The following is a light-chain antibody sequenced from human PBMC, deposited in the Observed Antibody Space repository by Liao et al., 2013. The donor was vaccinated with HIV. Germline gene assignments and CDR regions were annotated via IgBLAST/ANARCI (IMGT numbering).Light chain of an antibody. CDR3: QTWDSLTGV. CDR2: YDS. J-gene: IGLJ1*01. V-gene: IGLV3-21*01. Sequence: SYVLTQPPSVSVAPGKTARITCGGNNIGSKSVHWYQQKPGQAPVLVIYYDSDRPSGIPERFSGSNSGNTATLTISRVEAGDEADYYCQTWDSLTGVFGTGTKVTVL. CDR1: NIGSKS.